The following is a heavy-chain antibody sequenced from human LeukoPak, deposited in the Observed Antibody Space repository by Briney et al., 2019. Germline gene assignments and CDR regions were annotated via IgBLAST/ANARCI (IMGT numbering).Heavy chain of an antibody. V-gene: IGHV1-69*05. D-gene: IGHD6-19*01. CDR2: IIPIFGTA. CDR1: GGTFSSYA. J-gene: IGHJ6*03. Sequence: SVKVSCKASGGTFSSYAISWVRRAPGQGIEWMGGIIPIFGTANYAQKFQGRVTITTDESTSTAYMELSSLRSEYTAVYYCTGLAGAYYYMDVWGKGPRSPSP. CDR3: TGLAGAYYYMDV.